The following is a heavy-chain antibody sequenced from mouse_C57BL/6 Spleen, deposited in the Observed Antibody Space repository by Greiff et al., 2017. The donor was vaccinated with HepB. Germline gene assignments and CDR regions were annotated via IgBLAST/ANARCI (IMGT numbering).Heavy chain of an antibody. J-gene: IGHJ3*01. CDR2: INYDGSST. V-gene: IGHV5-16*01. D-gene: IGHD2-1*01. CDR3: AREGGNYPFAY. CDR1: GFTFSDYY. Sequence: DVMLVESEGGLVQPGSSMKLSCTASGFTFSDYYMAWVRQVPEKGLEWVANINYDGSSTYYLDSLKSRFIISRDNAKNILYLQMSSLKSEDTATYYCAREGGNYPFAYWGQGTLVTVSA.